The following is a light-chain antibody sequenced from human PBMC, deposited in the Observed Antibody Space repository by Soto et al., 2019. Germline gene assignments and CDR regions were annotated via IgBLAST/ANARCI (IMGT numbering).Light chain of an antibody. CDR2: GAS. Sequence: EIVMTQSPATLSVSPGERATLSCRASQSVSSNLAWYQQKPGQAPRLLIYGASTRATGIPARFSGSGSGTEFNLNISSLQSEDFAVYYCQQYNNWPFTFGPGTKVDIK. CDR1: QSVSSN. V-gene: IGKV3-15*01. J-gene: IGKJ3*01. CDR3: QQYNNWPFT.